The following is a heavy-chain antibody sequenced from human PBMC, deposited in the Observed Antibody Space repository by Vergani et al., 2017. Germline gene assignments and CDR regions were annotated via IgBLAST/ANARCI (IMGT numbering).Heavy chain of an antibody. CDR2: IYSGGST. V-gene: IGHV3-53*04. Sequence: EVQLVESGGGLVQPGGSLRLSCAASGFTVSSNYMSWVRQAPGKGLEWVSVIYSGGSTYYADSVKGRFTISRHNSKNTRYLHMNSLRAEDTAVYYCARFVGYCSSTSCYDYWGQGTLVTVSS. D-gene: IGHD2-2*01. CDR3: ARFVGYCSSTSCYDY. J-gene: IGHJ4*02. CDR1: GFTVSSNY.